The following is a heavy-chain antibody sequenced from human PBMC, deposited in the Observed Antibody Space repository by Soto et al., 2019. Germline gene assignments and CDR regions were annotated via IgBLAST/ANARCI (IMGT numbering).Heavy chain of an antibody. CDR3: ARDPTTRPRHYYYYGMDV. CDR1: GCSISSGGYY. D-gene: IGHD2-15*01. V-gene: IGHV4-31*03. J-gene: IGHJ6*02. CDR2: IYYSGST. Sequence: PSETLSLTCTFSGCSISSGGYYWSWIRQHPGKGLEWIGYIYYSGSTYYNPSLKSRVTISVDTSKNQFSLKLSSVTAADAAVYYCARDPTTRPRHYYYYGMDVWGQGTTVTVSS.